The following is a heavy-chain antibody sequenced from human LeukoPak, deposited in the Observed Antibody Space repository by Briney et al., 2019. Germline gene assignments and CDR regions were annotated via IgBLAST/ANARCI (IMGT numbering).Heavy chain of an antibody. D-gene: IGHD4-11*01. J-gene: IGHJ4*02. CDR2: IYYSGST. Sequence: SETLSLTCTVSGGSISSSSYYWGWIRQPPGKGLEWIGSIYYSGSTYYNPSLKSRVTISVDTSKNQFSLTLSSVTAADTAVYYCARLTTVTTDFDYWGQGTLVTVSS. CDR3: ARLTTVTTDFDY. CDR1: GGSISSSSYY. V-gene: IGHV4-39*07.